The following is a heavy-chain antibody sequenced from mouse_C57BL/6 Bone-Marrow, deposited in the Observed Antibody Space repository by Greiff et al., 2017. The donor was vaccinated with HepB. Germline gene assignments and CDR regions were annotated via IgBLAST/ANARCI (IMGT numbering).Heavy chain of an antibody. D-gene: IGHD1-1*01. J-gene: IGHJ3*01. V-gene: IGHV1-69*01. CDR1: GYTFTSYW. CDR3: ARRNYYGSSQGFAY. Sequence: VHLVESGAELVMPGASVKLSCKASGYTFTSYWMHWVKQRPGQGLEWIGEIDPSDSYTNYNQKFKGKSTLTVDKSSSTAYMQLSSLTSEDSAVYYCARRNYYGSSQGFAYWGQGTLVTVSA. CDR2: IDPSDSYT.